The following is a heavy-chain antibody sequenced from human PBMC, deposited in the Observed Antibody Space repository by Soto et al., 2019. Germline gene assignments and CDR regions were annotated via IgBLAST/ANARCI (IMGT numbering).Heavy chain of an antibody. V-gene: IGHV1-69*13. J-gene: IGHJ6*02. Sequence: GASVKVSCKASGGTFSSYAISWVRQAPGQGLEWMGGIIPIFGTANYAQKFQGRVTITADESTSTAYMELSSLRSEDTAVYYCAIGVSFLRYYYYGIDAWSQGTRVTVSS. CDR1: GGTFSSYA. CDR3: AIGVSFLRYYYYGIDA. CDR2: IIPIFGTA. D-gene: IGHD3-16*02.